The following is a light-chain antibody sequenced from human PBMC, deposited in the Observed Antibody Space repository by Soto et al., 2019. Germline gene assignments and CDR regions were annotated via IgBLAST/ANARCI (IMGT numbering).Light chain of an antibody. CDR2: DVS. CDR3: SSYTSSSTLV. J-gene: IGLJ2*01. Sequence: QSALTQPASVSGSPGQSITISCTGSSSDVGGYNSVSWYQQHPGKAPKVMIYDVSNRPSGVSNRFSGSKSGNTASLTISGLQAEDEADYYCSSYTSSSTLVFGGGIKLTVL. CDR1: SSDVGGYNS. V-gene: IGLV2-14*03.